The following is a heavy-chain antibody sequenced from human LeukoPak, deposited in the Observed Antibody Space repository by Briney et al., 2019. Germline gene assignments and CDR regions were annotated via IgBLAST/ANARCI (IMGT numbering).Heavy chain of an antibody. CDR1: GFTFSSYS. J-gene: IGHJ6*02. CDR3: TTDSHCSTTTCYASSNYYYGLDA. CDR2: IYRNADGGTT. Sequence: GGSLRLSCAASGFTFSSYSMNWVRQAPGKGLEWVGRIYRNADGGTTDYAAPVKGRFTISRDDSQNTLYLRMNSLKTEDTAVYYCTTDSHCSTTTCYASSNYYYGLDAWGQGTSVTVSS. V-gene: IGHV3-15*05. D-gene: IGHD2-2*01.